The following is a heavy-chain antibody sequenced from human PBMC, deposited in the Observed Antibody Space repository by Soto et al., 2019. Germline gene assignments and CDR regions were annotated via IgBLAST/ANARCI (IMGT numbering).Heavy chain of an antibody. J-gene: IGHJ4*02. CDR3: ARDVSADTTGFRGYDL. Sequence: QLHLVQSGAEVKKAGSSVKVSCKASGGTVSSYAITWVRQAPGKGLEWMGVFIPIFVSAHYTPKIQGRITIGGDKSTSTDYMELSGLTSDDTAIYYWARDVSADTTGFRGYDLWGQGTQVTVSS. CDR2: FIPIFVSA. D-gene: IGHD3-10*01. V-gene: IGHV1-69*06. CDR1: GGTVSSYA.